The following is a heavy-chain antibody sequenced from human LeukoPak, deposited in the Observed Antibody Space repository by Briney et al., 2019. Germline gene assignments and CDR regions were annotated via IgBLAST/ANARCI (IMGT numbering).Heavy chain of an antibody. CDR1: GGSISSSSYY. CDR3: ARDGRFPPEVLPRYFDY. CDR2: IYYRGST. J-gene: IGHJ4*02. V-gene: IGHV4-39*07. Sequence: SETLSLTCTVSGGSISSSSYYWGWIRQSPRKGVEWIGNIYYRGSTYYNPSLKSRVTISIDTSKNQFSLKLSSVTAADTAVYYCARDGRFPPEVLPRYFDYWGQGTLVTVSS. D-gene: IGHD1-26*01.